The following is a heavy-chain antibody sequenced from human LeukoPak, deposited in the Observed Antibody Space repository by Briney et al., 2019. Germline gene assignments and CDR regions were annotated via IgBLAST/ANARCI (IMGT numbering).Heavy chain of an antibody. D-gene: IGHD3-10*01. V-gene: IGHV1-69*13. CDR3: ARCPVTMVRGVIIVDAFDI. CDR2: IIPIFGTA. Sequence: SAKVSCKASGGTFSSYAISWVRQAPGQGLEWMGGIIPIFGTANYAQKFQGRVTITADESTSTAYMELSSLRSEDTAVYYCARCPVTMVRGVIIVDAFDIWGQGTMVTVSS. J-gene: IGHJ3*02. CDR1: GGTFSSYA.